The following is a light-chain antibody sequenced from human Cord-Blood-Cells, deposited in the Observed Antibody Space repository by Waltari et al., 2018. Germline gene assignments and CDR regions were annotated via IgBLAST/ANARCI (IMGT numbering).Light chain of an antibody. Sequence: EIVMTQSTATLSVSPGERATLSCRASQSVSSNLAWYQQKPGQAPRLLIYGASTRATGIPARFSGSGSGTEFTLTISILQSEDFAVYYCQQYNNWQITFGQGTRLEIK. J-gene: IGKJ5*01. CDR1: QSVSSN. V-gene: IGKV3-15*01. CDR2: GAS. CDR3: QQYNNWQIT.